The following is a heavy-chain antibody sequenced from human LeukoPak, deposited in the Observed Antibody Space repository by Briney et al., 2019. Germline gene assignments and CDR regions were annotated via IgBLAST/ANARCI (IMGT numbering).Heavy chain of an antibody. CDR1: GGSIIFYD. CDR3: ARGGVQLSPYDFDY. V-gene: IGHV4-59*01. J-gene: IGHJ4*02. CDR2: IYSRGST. Sequence: SETLSLTCTVSGGSIIFYDRSWIRQPPGKGLEWIGHIYSRGSTNYNPSLKSRVTISVDTSKNQFSLKVRSVTAADTAVYYCARGGVQLSPYDFDYWGQG. D-gene: IGHD3-16*02.